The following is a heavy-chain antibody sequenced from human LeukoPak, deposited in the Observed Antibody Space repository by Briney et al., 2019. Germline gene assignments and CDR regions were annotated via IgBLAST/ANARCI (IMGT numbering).Heavy chain of an antibody. CDR3: ARRDFWSGYYNY. V-gene: IGHV3-21*01. D-gene: IGHD3-3*01. J-gene: IGHJ4*02. CDR2: ISSSSSYI. CDR1: GFTFSSYS. Sequence: GGSLRLSCAAPGFTFSSYSMNWVRQAPGKGLEWVSSISSSSSYIYYADSVKGRFTISRDNAKNSLYLQMNSLRAEDTAVYYCARRDFWSGYYNYWGQGTLVTAPS.